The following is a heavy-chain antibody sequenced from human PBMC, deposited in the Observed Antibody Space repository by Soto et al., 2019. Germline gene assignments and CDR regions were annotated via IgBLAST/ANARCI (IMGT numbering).Heavy chain of an antibody. CDR1: GLTFSNSG. V-gene: IGHV3-7*04. D-gene: IGHD6-19*01. Sequence: PGGSLRLSGEVCGLTFSNSGMNWVRQPPWKGLEWVANINPDGSGKYYVESLRGRFTISRDNAKNALYLQMNSLRAEDTAVDYCTRVSRVSLPGCRGQGALVTVS. CDR2: INPDGSGK. CDR3: TRVSRVSLPGC. J-gene: IGHJ4*02.